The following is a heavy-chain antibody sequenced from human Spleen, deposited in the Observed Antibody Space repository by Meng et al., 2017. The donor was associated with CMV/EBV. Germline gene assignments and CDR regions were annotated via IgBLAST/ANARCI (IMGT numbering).Heavy chain of an antibody. V-gene: IGHV4-61*01. J-gene: IGHJ4*02. Sequence: SETLSLTCSVSGGSISSSSYYWSWIRQPPGKGLEWIGYIYYSGSTNYNPSLKSRVTVSVDTSKNQFSLKLSSVTAADTAVYYCARGYSGSRRFDYWGQGTLVTVSS. D-gene: IGHD1-26*01. CDR3: ARGYSGSRRFDY. CDR1: GGSISSSSYY. CDR2: IYYSGST.